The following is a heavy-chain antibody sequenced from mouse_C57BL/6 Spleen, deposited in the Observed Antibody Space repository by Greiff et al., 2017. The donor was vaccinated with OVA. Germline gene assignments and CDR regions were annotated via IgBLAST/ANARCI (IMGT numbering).Heavy chain of an antibody. CDR2: IRLKSDNYAT. V-gene: IGHV6-3*01. D-gene: IGHD1-1*01. Sequence: EVHLVESGGGLVQPGGSMKLSCVASGFTFSNYWMNWVRQSPEKGLEWVAQIRLKSDNYATHYAESVKGRFTISRDDSKSSVYLQMNNLRAEDTGIYYCTVLNGRFAYWGQGTLVTVSA. CDR1: GFTFSNYW. J-gene: IGHJ3*01. CDR3: TVLNGRFAY.